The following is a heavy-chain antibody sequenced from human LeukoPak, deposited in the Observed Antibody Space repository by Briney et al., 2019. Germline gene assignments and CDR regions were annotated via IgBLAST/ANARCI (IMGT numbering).Heavy chain of an antibody. CDR3: ARDLPVGYERNWCDT. CDR1: GYTFTGYY. Sequence: GASVKVSCKASGYTFTGYYIHWVRQAPGQGPEWMGWLSPHTGRTNYAQKFQGRVTMTRDTSITTAYLELSSLRSDDTAVYYCARDLPVGYERNWCDTWGQGTLVTVSS. D-gene: IGHD5-12*01. J-gene: IGHJ5*02. V-gene: IGHV1-2*02. CDR2: LSPHTGRT.